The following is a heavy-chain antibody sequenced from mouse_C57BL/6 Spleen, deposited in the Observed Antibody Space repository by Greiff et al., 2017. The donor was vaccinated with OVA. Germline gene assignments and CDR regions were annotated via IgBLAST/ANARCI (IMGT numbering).Heavy chain of an antibody. V-gene: IGHV1-81*01. CDR2: IYPRSGNT. J-gene: IGHJ4*01. Sequence: LVESGAELARPGASVKLSCKASGYTFTSYGISWVKQRTGQGLEWIGEIYPRSGNTYYNEKFKGKATLTADKSSSTAYMELRSLTSEDSAVYFCARWGLLEAMDYWGQGTSVTVSS. CDR3: ARWGLLEAMDY. D-gene: IGHD2-3*01. CDR1: GYTFTSYG.